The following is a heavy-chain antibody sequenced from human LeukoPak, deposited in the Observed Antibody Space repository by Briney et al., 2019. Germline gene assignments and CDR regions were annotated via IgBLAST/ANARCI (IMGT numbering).Heavy chain of an antibody. CDR2: ISGSGSST. CDR1: GFTFSSYA. D-gene: IGHD3-22*01. V-gene: IGHV3-23*01. Sequence: GGSLRLSCAASGFTFSSYAMSWDRQAPGKGLEWVSGISGSGSSTHDADSVKGRFTISRDNSKNTLYLQMNSLRAEDTAVYYCAKSPGYYDRSGYYYVLWGQGTLVTVSS. CDR3: AKSPGYYDRSGYYYVL. J-gene: IGHJ4*02.